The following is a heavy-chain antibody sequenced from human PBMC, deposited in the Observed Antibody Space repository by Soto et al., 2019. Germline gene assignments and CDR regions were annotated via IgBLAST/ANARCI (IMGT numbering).Heavy chain of an antibody. CDR1: GYTFTSYY. J-gene: IGHJ6*02. CDR2: INPSGGST. D-gene: IGHD4-17*01. V-gene: IGHV1-46*01. Sequence: ASVKVSCKASGYTFTSYYMHWVRQAPGQGLEWMGIINPSGGSTSYAQKFQGRVTMTRDTSTSTVYMELSSLRSEDTAVYYCAKDTNKSTVTTPYYYYGMDVWGQGTTFTVSS. CDR3: AKDTNKSTVTTPYYYYGMDV.